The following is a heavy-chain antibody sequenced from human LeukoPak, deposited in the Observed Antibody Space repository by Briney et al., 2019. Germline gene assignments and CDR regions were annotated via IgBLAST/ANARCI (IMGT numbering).Heavy chain of an antibody. CDR2: ISYDGSNK. D-gene: IGHD2-8*01. V-gene: IGHV3-30*18. J-gene: IGHJ4*02. CDR1: GFTFSSYG. Sequence: PGRSLRLSCAASGFTFSSYGMHWVRQAPGKGLEWVAVISYDGSNKYYADSVKGRFTISRDNSKNTLYLQMNSLRAEDTAVYYCAKGGYCTNGVCSNDYWGQGTLVTVSS. CDR3: AKGGYCTNGVCSNDY.